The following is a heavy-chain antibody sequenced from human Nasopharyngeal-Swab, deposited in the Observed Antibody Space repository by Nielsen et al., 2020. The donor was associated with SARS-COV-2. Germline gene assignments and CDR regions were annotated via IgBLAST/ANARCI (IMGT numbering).Heavy chain of an antibody. CDR1: GFTFSSYW. D-gene: IGHD2-2*01. V-gene: IGHV3-7*01. J-gene: IGHJ4*02. CDR2: IKQDGSEK. Sequence: GESLKISCAASGFTFSSYWMSWVRQAPGKGLEWVANIKQDGSEKYYVDSVKGRFTISRDNAKNSLYLQMNSLRAEDTAVYYCARVVPAAFDYWGQGILVTVSS. CDR3: ARVVPAAFDY.